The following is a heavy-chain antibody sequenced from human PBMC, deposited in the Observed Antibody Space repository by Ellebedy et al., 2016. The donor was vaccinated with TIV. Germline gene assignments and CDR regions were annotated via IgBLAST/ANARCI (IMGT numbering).Heavy chain of an antibody. Sequence: SVKVSXXASGGTFSSYAISWVRQAPGQGLEWMGGIIPIFGTANYAQKFQGRVTITADESTSTAYMELSSLRSEDTAVYYCARREEGVLGQMGAFVYWGQGTLVTVSS. J-gene: IGHJ4*02. D-gene: IGHD1-26*01. CDR1: GGTFSSYA. CDR2: IIPIFGTA. CDR3: ARREEGVLGQMGAFVY. V-gene: IGHV1-69*13.